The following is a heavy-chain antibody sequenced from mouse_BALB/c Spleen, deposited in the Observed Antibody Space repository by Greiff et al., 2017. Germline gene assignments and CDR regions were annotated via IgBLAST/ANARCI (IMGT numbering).Heavy chain of an antibody. CDR3: ARGVYYGYGNYYFDY. D-gene: IGHD2-2*01. CDR2: IDPANGNT. CDR1: GFNIKDTY. J-gene: IGHJ2*01. V-gene: IGHV14-3*02. Sequence: VQLQQSGAELVKPGASVKLSCTASGFNIKDTYMHWVKQRPEQGLEWIGRIDPANGNTKYDPKFQGKATITADTSSNTAYLQLSSLTSEDTAVYYCARGVYYGYGNYYFDYWGQGTTLTVSS.